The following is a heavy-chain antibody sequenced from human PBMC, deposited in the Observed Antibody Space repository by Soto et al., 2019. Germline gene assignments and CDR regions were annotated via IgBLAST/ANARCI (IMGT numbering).Heavy chain of an antibody. CDR2: VVSGGTS. CDR1: GGSISHDY. V-gene: IGHV4-4*07. CDR3: ARGPCGGGSCYSDLFPDTGFDT. Sequence: QVHLQESGPALVKASETLSLICTVSGGSISHDYWSWVRQSADKGLEWIGRVVSGGTSDYNPSLKGRVSMSVATFNNHFSLQVTSVTAADTAMYYCARGPCGGGSCYSDLFPDTGFDTWGQGTLVTVSS. D-gene: IGHD2-15*01. J-gene: IGHJ4*02.